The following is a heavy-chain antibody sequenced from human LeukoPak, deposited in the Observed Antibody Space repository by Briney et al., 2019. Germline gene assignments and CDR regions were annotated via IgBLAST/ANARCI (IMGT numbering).Heavy chain of an antibody. D-gene: IGHD3-3*01. CDR3: AVLRFLGDTFDY. CDR1: GYTFTGDY. J-gene: IGHJ4*02. V-gene: IGHV1-2*02. CDR2: INPNSGGT. Sequence: GASVNVSCKASGYTFTGDYMHWVRHAPGQGLEWMGWINPNSGGTNYAQKFQGRVTMTRDTSISTAYMALSRVRSDDTAVYYCAVLRFLGDTFDYWGEGTLVTVSS.